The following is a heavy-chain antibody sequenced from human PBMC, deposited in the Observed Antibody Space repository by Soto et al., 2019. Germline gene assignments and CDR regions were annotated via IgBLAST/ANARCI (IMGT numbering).Heavy chain of an antibody. CDR3: VRTAREGAVAPHWFDR. CDR2: VYYTGST. Sequence: SETLSLTSTVSGASIRRTDYYWIWIRQAPGKGLEWIGYVYYTGSTYYNPSLMSRLTISVDTSKNQFSLKLTSVTAAETAVYYCVRTAREGAVAPHWFDRWGQGTQVTVSS. CDR1: GASIRRTDYY. D-gene: IGHD2-21*02. J-gene: IGHJ5*02. V-gene: IGHV4-30-4*01.